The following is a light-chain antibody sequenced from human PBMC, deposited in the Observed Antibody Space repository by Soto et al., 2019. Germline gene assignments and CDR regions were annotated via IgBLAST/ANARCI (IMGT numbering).Light chain of an antibody. CDR1: QSVSSSY. V-gene: IGKV3-20*01. CDR3: QQYGSSRWT. Sequence: EVVLTQSPGTLSLSPGERTTLSCRASQSVSSSYLAWYQQKPGQAPRLLIYAASSRATGIPDRFSGSGSGTDFTLTISRLEPEDFAVHYCQQYGSSRWTFGQGTKVEIK. CDR2: AAS. J-gene: IGKJ1*01.